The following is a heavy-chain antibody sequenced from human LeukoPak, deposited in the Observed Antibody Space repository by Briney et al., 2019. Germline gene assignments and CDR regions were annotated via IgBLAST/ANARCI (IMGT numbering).Heavy chain of an antibody. CDR1: GFTFSSYG. V-gene: IGHV3-30*18. CDR3: AKDSYCSSTSCYSDGMDV. D-gene: IGHD2-2*01. CDR2: ISYDGSNK. J-gene: IGHJ6*02. Sequence: PGRSLRLSCAASGFTFSSYGMHWVRQAPGKGLEWVPVISYDGSNKYYADSVKGRFTISRDNSKNTLYLQMNSLRAEDTAVYYCAKDSYCSSTSCYSDGMDVWGQGTTVTVSS.